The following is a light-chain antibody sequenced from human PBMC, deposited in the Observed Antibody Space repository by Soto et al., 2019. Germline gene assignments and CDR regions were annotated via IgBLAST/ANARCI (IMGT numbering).Light chain of an antibody. CDR3: FSYTGTTMYI. V-gene: IGLV2-14*03. Sequence: QSALTQPASVSGSPGQSITISCTGSTSDIGGYNYVSWYQHHPGKAPQLIIFDVINRPSGVSNRFSGSKSGNTASLTIFGLQAEDEADYYCFSYTGTTMYIFGTGTKLTVL. J-gene: IGLJ1*01. CDR1: TSDIGGYNY. CDR2: DVI.